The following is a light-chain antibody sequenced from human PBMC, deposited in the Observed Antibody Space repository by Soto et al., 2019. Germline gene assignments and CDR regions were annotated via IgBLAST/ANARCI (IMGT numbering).Light chain of an antibody. J-gene: IGLJ2*01. CDR1: SSDVGSYNL. V-gene: IGLV2-23*01. Sequence: QSALTQPASVSGSPGQSITISCTGTSSDVGSYNLVSWYQQHPGKAPKLMIYEGSKRPSGVSNRFSGSKSGNTASLTISGLQAEDVADYYCCSYAGSSPVVFGGGTKLTVL. CDR3: CSYAGSSPVV. CDR2: EGS.